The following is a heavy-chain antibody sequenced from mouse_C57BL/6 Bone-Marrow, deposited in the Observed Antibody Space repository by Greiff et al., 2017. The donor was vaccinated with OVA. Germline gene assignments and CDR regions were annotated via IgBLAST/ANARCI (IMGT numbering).Heavy chain of an antibody. V-gene: IGHV1-85*01. J-gene: IGHJ3*01. Sequence: QVQLKQSGPELVKPGASVKLSCKASGYTFTSYDINWVKQRPGQGLEWIGWIYPRDGSTKYNEKFKGKATLTVDTSSSTAYMELHSLTSEDSAVYFCARKGYCNYVAWFAYWGQGTLVTVSA. CDR1: GYTFTSYD. CDR3: ARKGYCNYVAWFAY. D-gene: IGHD2-1*01. CDR2: IYPRDGST.